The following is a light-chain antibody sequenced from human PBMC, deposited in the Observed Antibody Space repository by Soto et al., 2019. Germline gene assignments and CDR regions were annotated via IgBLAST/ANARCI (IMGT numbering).Light chain of an antibody. J-gene: IGKJ4*01. CDR1: QSLLHSNGYNY. Sequence: DVVMTQSPLSLPVIPGEPASISCRSSQSLLHSNGYNYLDWYVQKAGQSPHLLIYLGSHRASGVPDRISGSGSGTYFTLTISSLQPEDLATYYCQQSYTTPLTFGGGTKVDIK. CDR3: QQSYTTPLT. CDR2: LGS. V-gene: IGKV2-28*01.